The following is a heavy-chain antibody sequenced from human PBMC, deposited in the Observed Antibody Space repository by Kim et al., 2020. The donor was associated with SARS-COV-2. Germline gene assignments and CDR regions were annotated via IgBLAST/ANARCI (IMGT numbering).Heavy chain of an antibody. CDR1: GGSISSGSYY. Sequence: SETLSLTCTVSGGSISSGSYYWSWIRQPAGKGLEWIGRIYTGGSTNYNPSLKSRVTISVDTSKNQFSLKLSSVTAADTAVYYCAGYYGSGSYTFDYWGQGTLVTVSS. D-gene: IGHD3-10*01. CDR2: IYTGGST. J-gene: IGHJ4*02. CDR3: AGYYGSGSYTFDY. V-gene: IGHV4-61*02.